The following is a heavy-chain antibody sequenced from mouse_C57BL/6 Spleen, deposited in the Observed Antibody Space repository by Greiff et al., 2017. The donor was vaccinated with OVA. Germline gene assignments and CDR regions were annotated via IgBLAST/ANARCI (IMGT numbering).Heavy chain of an antibody. D-gene: IGHD1-1*01. V-gene: IGHV1-54*01. CDR3: AREDYGSAWFAY. J-gene: IGHJ3*01. CDR1: GYAFTNYL. CDR2: INPGSGGT. Sequence: QVQLQQSGAELVRPGTSVKVSCKASGYAFTNYLIEWVKQRPGQGLEWIGVINPGSGGTNYNEKFKGKATLTADKSSSPAYMQLSSLTSEDSAVYFCAREDYGSAWFAYWGQGTLVTVSA.